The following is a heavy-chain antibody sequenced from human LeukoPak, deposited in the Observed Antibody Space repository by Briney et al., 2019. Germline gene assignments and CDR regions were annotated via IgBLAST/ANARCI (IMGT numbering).Heavy chain of an antibody. CDR1: GASISSDGHY. D-gene: IGHD3-22*01. Sequence: PSQALSLTCSVSGASISSDGHYWSWIRQHPGRGLEWIGYIYYSGSTSYNPSLMSRVTISVDTSKNQLSLKLSSVTAADTAVYYCARVADSSRYANAFDIWGQGTMVTVSS. CDR3: ARVADSSRYANAFDI. V-gene: IGHV4-31*03. J-gene: IGHJ3*02. CDR2: IYYSGST.